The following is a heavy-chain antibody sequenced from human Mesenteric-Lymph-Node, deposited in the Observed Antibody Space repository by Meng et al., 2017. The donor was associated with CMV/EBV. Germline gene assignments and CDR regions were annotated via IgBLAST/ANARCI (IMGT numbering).Heavy chain of an antibody. CDR3: ARDSIAAAGTCY. V-gene: IGHV4-61*05. CDR1: GGSISSSSYY. J-gene: IGHJ4*02. Sequence: GSLRLSCTVSGGSISSSSYYWGWIRQPPGKGLEWIGYIYYSGSTNYNPSLKSRVTISVDTSKNQFSLKLSSVTAADTAVYYCARDSIAAAGTCYWGQGTLVTVSS. D-gene: IGHD6-13*01. CDR2: IYYSGST.